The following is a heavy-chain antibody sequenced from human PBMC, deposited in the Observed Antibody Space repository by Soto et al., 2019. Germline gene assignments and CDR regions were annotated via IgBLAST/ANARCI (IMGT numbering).Heavy chain of an antibody. J-gene: IGHJ4*02. CDR1: GFTFSNAW. D-gene: IGHD5-12*01. V-gene: IGHV3-15*01. CDR2: IKSKTDGGTT. CDR3: TIEMVATIYYHFDY. Sequence: GGSLRLSCAASGFTFSNAWMSWVRQAPGKGLEWVGRIKSKTDGGTTDYAAPVKGRFTISRDDSKNKLYLQMNSLKTEDTAVYYCTIEMVATIYYHFDYWGQGTLVTVSS.